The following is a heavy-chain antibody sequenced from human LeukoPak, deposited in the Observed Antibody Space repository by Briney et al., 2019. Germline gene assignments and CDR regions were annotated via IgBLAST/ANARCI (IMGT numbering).Heavy chain of an antibody. Sequence: GGSRRLSCEASGFTFSSHWMHWVRQDPGRGLLWVSRIDSFGNTMGYADFVKGRFIISRDNAKNTLYLEMNSLREEDTAVYYCARNNWGIDYWGRGALVTVSS. CDR3: ARNNWGIDY. J-gene: IGHJ4*02. V-gene: IGHV3-74*01. CDR1: GFTFSSHW. CDR2: IDSFGNTM. D-gene: IGHD7-27*01.